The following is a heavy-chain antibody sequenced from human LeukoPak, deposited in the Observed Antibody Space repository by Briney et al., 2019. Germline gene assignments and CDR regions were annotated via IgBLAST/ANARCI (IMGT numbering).Heavy chain of an antibody. CDR1: GFTFSSYW. Sequence: GGSLRLSCAASGFTFSSYWMHWVRQAPGKGLEWVSYISSSGSTIYYADSVKGRFTISRDNAKNSLYLQMNSLRAEDTAVYYCAELGITMIGGAWGKGTTVTISS. CDR3: AELGITMIGGA. V-gene: IGHV3-48*04. CDR2: ISSSGSTI. D-gene: IGHD3-10*02. J-gene: IGHJ6*04.